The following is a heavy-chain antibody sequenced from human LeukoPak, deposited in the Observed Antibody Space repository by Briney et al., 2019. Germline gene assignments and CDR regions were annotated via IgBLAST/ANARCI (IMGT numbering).Heavy chain of an antibody. CDR3: ARQVTAVDAFDI. D-gene: IGHD2-21*02. Sequence: PSETLSLTCAVSGGSISSGGYSWSWIRQPPGKGLEWIGYIYYSGSTNYNPSLKSRVTISVDTSKNQFSLKLSSVTAADTAVYYCARQVTAVDAFDIWGQGTMVTVSS. CDR1: GGSISSGGYS. CDR2: IYYSGST. V-gene: IGHV4-61*08. J-gene: IGHJ3*02.